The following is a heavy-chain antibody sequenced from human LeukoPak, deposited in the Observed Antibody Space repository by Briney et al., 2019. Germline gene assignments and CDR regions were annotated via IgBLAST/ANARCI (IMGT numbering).Heavy chain of an antibody. CDR3: AQEGTMSSGTRDFDY. V-gene: IGHV3-30*02. J-gene: IGHJ4*02. Sequence: GGSLRLSCVVSGFTLSNYGIHWVRQAPGKGLEWVTFMQYDGSVEFYADSVKGRFTMSRDNSKNTAFLQMSGLRTEDTAVYFCAQEGTMSSGTRDFDYWGQGTLVTVSS. CDR1: GFTLSNYG. CDR2: MQYDGSVE. D-gene: IGHD1-1*01.